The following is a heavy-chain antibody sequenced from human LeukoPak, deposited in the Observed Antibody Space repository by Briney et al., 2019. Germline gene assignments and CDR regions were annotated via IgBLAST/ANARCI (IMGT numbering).Heavy chain of an antibody. V-gene: IGHV4-34*01. CDR2: INHSGST. D-gene: IGHD1-7*01. Sequence: SETLSLTCAVYGGSFSGYYWSWIRQPPGKGLEWIGEINHSGSTNYNPSLKGRVTISVDTSKNQFSLKLSSVTAADTAVYYCARGHGNYAFDIWGQGTMVTVSS. CDR3: ARGHGNYAFDI. J-gene: IGHJ3*02. CDR1: GGSFSGYY.